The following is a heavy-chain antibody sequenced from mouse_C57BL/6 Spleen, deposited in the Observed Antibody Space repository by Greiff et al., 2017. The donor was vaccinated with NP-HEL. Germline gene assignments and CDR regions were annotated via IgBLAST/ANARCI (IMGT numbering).Heavy chain of an antibody. J-gene: IGHJ3*01. V-gene: IGHV2-6-1*01. D-gene: IGHD1-1*01. CDR1: GFSLTSYG. CDR3: ARHENYGSSYALFAY. CDR2: IWSDGST. Sequence: VKLVESGPGLVAPSQSLSITCTVSGFSLTSYGVHWVRQPPGKGLEWLVVIWSDGSTTYNSALKSRLSISKDNSKSQVFLKMNSLQTDDTAMYYCARHENYGSSYALFAYWGQGTLVTVSA.